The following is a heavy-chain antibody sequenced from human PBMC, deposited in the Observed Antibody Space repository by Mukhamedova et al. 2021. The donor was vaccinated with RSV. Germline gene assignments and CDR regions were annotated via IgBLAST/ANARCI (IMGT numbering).Heavy chain of an antibody. CDR2: GSGGST. D-gene: IGHD3-3*01. J-gene: IGHJ4*02. Sequence: GSGGSTYYADSVKGRFTISRDNSKNTLYLQMNSLRAEDTAEYYCAKSAQGDDEFWSGYSTGYYFDYWGQGTLVTVSS. V-gene: IGHV3-23*01. CDR3: AKSAQGDDEFWSGYSTGYYFDY.